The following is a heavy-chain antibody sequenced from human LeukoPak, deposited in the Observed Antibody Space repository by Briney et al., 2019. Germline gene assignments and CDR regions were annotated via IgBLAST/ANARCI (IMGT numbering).Heavy chain of an antibody. CDR1: GYTFTGYY. Sequence: GASVKVSCKASGYTFTGYYMHWVRQAPGQGLEWMGWINPNSGGTNYAQKFQGRVTMTRDTSISTAYMELSRLRSGDTAVYYCARPRVGGPNGHFDYWGQGTLVTVSS. CDR2: INPNSGGT. CDR3: ARPRVGGPNGHFDY. D-gene: IGHD4/OR15-4a*01. V-gene: IGHV1-2*02. J-gene: IGHJ4*02.